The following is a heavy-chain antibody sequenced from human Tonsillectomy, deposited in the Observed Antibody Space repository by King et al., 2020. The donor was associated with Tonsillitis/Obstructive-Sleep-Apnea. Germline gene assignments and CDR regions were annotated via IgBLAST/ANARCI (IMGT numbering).Heavy chain of an antibody. CDR1: GFTFSSYG. CDR2: ISYDGSNK. Sequence: QVQLVESGGGVVQPGRSLRLSCAASGFTFSSYGMHWVRQAPGKGLEWVAVISYDGSNKYYADSVKGRFTISRDNSKNTLYLQMNSLRAEDTAVYYCAKDSIVVVPAADKFDYWGQGTLVTVSS. CDR3: AKDSIVVVPAADKFDY. J-gene: IGHJ4*02. V-gene: IGHV3-30*18. D-gene: IGHD2-2*01.